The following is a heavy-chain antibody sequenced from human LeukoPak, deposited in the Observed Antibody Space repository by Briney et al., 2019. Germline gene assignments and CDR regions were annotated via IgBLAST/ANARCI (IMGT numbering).Heavy chain of an antibody. J-gene: IGHJ4*02. Sequence: PGESLKISCQGSGSSFTTYWISWVRQVPGKGLEWMGRIDPSDSYTNYSPSFQGHVTISADKSISTAYLQWSSLKASDSAMYYCARHYGSLFDYWGQGTLVTVSS. CDR1: GSSFTTYW. V-gene: IGHV5-10-1*01. D-gene: IGHD3-10*01. CDR2: IDPSDSYT. CDR3: ARHYGSLFDY.